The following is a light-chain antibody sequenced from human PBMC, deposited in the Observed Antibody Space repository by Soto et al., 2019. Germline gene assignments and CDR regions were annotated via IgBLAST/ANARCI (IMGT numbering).Light chain of an antibody. J-gene: IGLJ2*01. CDR1: TSDVGGYNY. CDR2: EVN. Sequence: QSALTQPPSASGSPGQSVTISCTGTTSDVGGYNYVSWYQQYPGKAPKLMIYEVNKRPSGVPDRFSGSKSGNTASLTVSGLQAADEADYYCSSYAGSNNYVVFGGGTQLTVL. CDR3: SSYAGSNNYVV. V-gene: IGLV2-8*01.